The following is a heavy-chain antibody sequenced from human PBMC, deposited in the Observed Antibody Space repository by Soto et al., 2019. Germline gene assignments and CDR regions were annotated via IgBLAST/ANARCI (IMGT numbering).Heavy chain of an antibody. CDR1: GFTFSKYA. D-gene: IGHD3-22*01. V-gene: IGHV3-30-3*01. CDR2: ISNDGSNP. Sequence: QVQLVESGGGVVQPERSLRLSCAASGFTFSKYAMHWVRQARGTGLEWVAVISNDGSNPYYADSVKGRFTISRDNSKNTLYLQMNSLREEDTAVYYCARTGYDRSGSFVEYYFAYWGQGTLVTVSS. CDR3: ARTGYDRSGSFVEYYFAY. J-gene: IGHJ4*02.